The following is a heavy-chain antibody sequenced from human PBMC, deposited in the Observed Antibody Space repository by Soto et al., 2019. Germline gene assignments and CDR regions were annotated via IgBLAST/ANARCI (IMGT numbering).Heavy chain of an antibody. Sequence: QVQLQESGPGLVKPSQTLSLTCTVSGGSISSGDYYWSWIRQPPGKGLEWIGYIYYSWSTYYTPSLNSRVPISGDTSKNQFSLKRSSVAAADTAVYYCARGGASVEGGMARYYDISGYLSWGKGTMVTVSS. CDR1: GGSISSGDYY. J-gene: IGHJ5*02. CDR2: IYYSWST. CDR3: ARGGASVEGGMARYYDISGYLS. V-gene: IGHV4-30-4*01. D-gene: IGHD3-22*01.